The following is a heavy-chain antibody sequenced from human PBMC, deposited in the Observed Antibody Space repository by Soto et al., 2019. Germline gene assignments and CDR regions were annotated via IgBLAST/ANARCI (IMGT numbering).Heavy chain of an antibody. J-gene: IGHJ4*02. Sequence: EVQLLESGGDLIQPGGSLRLSCAASGFTFNIYAMTWVRQAPGKGLEWVSAISRYGDFTYYADSVEGRFTISRDNSKNTLYLQTTSLRAEDTAVYYCAKDRYLDHDSRGYLFDNWGQGTLVTVSS. CDR3: AKDRYLDHDSRGYLFDN. D-gene: IGHD3-22*01. CDR1: GFTFNIYA. V-gene: IGHV3-23*01. CDR2: ISRYGDFT.